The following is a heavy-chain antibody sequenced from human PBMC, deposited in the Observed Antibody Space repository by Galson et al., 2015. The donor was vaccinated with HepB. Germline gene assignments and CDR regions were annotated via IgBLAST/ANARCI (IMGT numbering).Heavy chain of an antibody. Sequence: SLRLSCAASGFFFSDYNMNWVRQAPGEGLEWVSSISSSGTVYYADSLKGRSTISRDNAKNSLDLQVNSLRAEDTAVYYCARGLFAVSPPPTNYMDVWGTGTTVTVSS. CDR3: ARGLFAVSPPPTNYMDV. CDR2: ISSSGTV. D-gene: IGHD3-3*01. J-gene: IGHJ6*03. V-gene: IGHV3-69-1*01. CDR1: GFFFSDYN.